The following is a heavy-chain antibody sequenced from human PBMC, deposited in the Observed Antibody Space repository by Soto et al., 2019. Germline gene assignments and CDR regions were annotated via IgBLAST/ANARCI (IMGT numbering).Heavy chain of an antibody. D-gene: IGHD5-12*01. Sequence: QLQLQESGPGLVKPSETLSLTCTVSGGSISSNDYYWGWIRQPPGKGLQWIGSIFYAGSTSYNPSLKSRVTISVDTSENQFSLKLSSVTAADTAVYYCARHLRDGYNFKGRYFDYWGQGTLVTVSS. J-gene: IGHJ4*02. V-gene: IGHV4-39*01. CDR1: GGSISSNDYY. CDR3: ARHLRDGYNFKGRYFDY. CDR2: IFYAGST.